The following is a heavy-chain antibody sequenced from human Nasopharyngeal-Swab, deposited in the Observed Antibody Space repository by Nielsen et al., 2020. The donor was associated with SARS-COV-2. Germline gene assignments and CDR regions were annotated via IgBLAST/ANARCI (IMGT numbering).Heavy chain of an antibody. D-gene: IGHD5-12*01. CDR2: IKQDGSEK. Sequence: GGSLRLSCAASGFTLSSYWMSWVRQAPGKGLEWVANIKQDGSEKYYVDSVKGRFTISRDNAKNSLYLQMNSLRAEDTAVYYCASTSGYGLNWFDPWGQGTLVTVSS. V-gene: IGHV3-7*01. J-gene: IGHJ5*02. CDR1: GFTLSSYW. CDR3: ASTSGYGLNWFDP.